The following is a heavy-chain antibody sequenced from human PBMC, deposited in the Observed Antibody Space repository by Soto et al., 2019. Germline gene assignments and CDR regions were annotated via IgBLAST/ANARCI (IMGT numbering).Heavy chain of an antibody. D-gene: IGHD6-13*01. CDR3: ARRVMGSPASFFNYYYYMAV. V-gene: IGHV4-59*08. Sequence: QVQLQESGPGLVKPSETLSLTCTVSGGSISSYYWSWIRQPPGKGLEWIGYIYYSGSTNYNPALKSRVTSSVATSNKQFSLMLSSVTAADTAVYYCARRVMGSPASFFNYYYYMAVWGKGTTVTVSS. J-gene: IGHJ6*03. CDR2: IYYSGST. CDR1: GGSISSYY.